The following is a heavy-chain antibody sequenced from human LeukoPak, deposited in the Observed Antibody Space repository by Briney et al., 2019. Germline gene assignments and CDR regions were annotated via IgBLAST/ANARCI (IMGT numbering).Heavy chain of an antibody. V-gene: IGHV3-48*03. CDR3: ARVGEYCSSTSCYWSGPGNYFDY. Sequence: GGSLRLSCAASGFTFSSYEMNWVRQAPGKGLEWVSYISSSGSTIYYADSVKGRFTISRDNAKNSLYLQMNSLRAEDTAVYYCARVGEYCSSTSCYWSGPGNYFDYWGQGTLVTVSS. J-gene: IGHJ4*02. CDR2: ISSSGSTI. D-gene: IGHD2-2*01. CDR1: GFTFSSYE.